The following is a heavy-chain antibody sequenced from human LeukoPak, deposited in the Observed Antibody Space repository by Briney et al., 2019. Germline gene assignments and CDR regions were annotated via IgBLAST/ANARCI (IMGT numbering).Heavy chain of an antibody. CDR2: INPNSGGT. CDR3: ARGGYYDFWSGYFTFDY. J-gene: IGHJ4*02. D-gene: IGHD3-3*01. CDR1: GYSFTGYY. Sequence: GASVKVSCKASGYSFTGYYIHWVRQAPGQGLEWMGRINPNSGGTNYAQKFQGRVTMTRDTSISTAYMELSRLRSDDTAVYYCARGGYYDFWSGYFTFDYWGQGTLVTVSS. V-gene: IGHV1-2*06.